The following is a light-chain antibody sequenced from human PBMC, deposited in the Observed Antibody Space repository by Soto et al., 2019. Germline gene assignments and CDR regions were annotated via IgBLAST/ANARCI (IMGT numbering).Light chain of an antibody. Sequence: IVLTQSPGTLSLSPGERVTLSCRASQSVTTRLAWYQHKPGQAPRLLIYGASSRATGIPDRFSGSGSGTDFTLTISSLEPDDFAAYYCQQRSYWPITFGQGTRLEIK. CDR1: QSVTTR. CDR3: QQRSYWPIT. CDR2: GAS. V-gene: IGKV3-11*01. J-gene: IGKJ5*01.